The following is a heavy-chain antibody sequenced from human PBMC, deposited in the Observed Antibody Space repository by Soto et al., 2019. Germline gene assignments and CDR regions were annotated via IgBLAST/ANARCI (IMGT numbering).Heavy chain of an antibody. CDR1: GYTFTSYD. D-gene: IGHD1-20*01. CDR2: MNPNSGNT. V-gene: IGHV1-8*01. J-gene: IGHJ4*02. Sequence: GASVKVSCKASGYTFTSYDINWVRQATGQGFEWMGWMNPNSGNTGYAQKFQGRVTMTRDTSITTAYMELSSLRSVDTAVYYCPRSPRNWRLDYWGRETLFTVS. CDR3: PRSPRNWRLDY.